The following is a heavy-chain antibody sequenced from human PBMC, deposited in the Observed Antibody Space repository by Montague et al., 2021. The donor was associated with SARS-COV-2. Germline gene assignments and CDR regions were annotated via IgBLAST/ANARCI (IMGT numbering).Heavy chain of an antibody. J-gene: IGHJ6*02. D-gene: IGHD3-3*01. CDR1: GGSFSGYY. V-gene: IGHV4-34*01. Sequence: SETLSLTCAVYGGSFSGYYWNWIRQPPGKGLEWIGEINHSGSTNYNPSLKSRVTMSVDTSKNQFSLKLSSVIAADTAVYYCARDPWRITIFGVVTRYGMDVWGQGTTVTVSS. CDR3: ARDPWRITIFGVVTRYGMDV. CDR2: INHSGST.